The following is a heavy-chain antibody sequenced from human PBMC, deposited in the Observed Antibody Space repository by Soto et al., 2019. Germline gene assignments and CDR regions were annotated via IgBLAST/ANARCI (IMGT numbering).Heavy chain of an antibody. Sequence: EVQLVESGGGLVQPGGSLRLSCAASGFTFSSYSMNWVRQAPGKGLEWVSYISSSSSTIYYADSVKGRFTISRDNAKNSLYLQMNSLRAEDTAVYYCARDLPPYSGSLDYYYYYYMDVWGKGTTVTVSS. J-gene: IGHJ6*03. CDR3: ARDLPPYSGSLDYYYYYYMDV. CDR2: ISSSSSTI. CDR1: GFTFSSYS. V-gene: IGHV3-48*01. D-gene: IGHD3-10*01.